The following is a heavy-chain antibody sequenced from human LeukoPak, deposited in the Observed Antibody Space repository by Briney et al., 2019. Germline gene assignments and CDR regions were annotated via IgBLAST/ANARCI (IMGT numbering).Heavy chain of an antibody. Sequence: GGSLRLSCAASGFTFRNYGMHWVRQAPGKGLEWVAAISFDGSNKYYADSVKGRFTISRDISKNTLYLQMNSLRAEDTAVYYCASVVLVAPWGTHMAAFDIWGQGTMVTVSS. CDR1: GFTFRNYG. J-gene: IGHJ3*02. D-gene: IGHD5-12*01. CDR2: ISFDGSNK. V-gene: IGHV3-33*08. CDR3: ASVVLVAPWGTHMAAFDI.